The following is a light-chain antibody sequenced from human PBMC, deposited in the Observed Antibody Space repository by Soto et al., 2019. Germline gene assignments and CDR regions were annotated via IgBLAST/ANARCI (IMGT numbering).Light chain of an antibody. CDR2: DVS. CDR1: SSDIGGYDS. V-gene: IGLV2-8*01. CDR3: SSYTDTGHVV. Sequence: QSALTQSPSASGSPGQSVTISCTGTSSDIGGYDSVSWYQQHPGKAPKVMIYDVSKRPSGVPDRFSGSKSGNTASLTVSALQAEDEADYYCSSYTDTGHVVFGRGTQLTVL. J-gene: IGLJ2*01.